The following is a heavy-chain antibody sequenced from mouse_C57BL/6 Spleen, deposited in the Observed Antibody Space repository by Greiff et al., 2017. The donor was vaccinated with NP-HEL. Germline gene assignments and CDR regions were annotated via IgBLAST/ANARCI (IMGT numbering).Heavy chain of an antibody. V-gene: IGHV14-4*01. CDR2: IDPENGDT. J-gene: IGHJ1*03. CDR1: GFNIKDDY. CDR3: TTGRQYFDV. Sequence: VQLQQSGAELVRPGASVKLSCTASGFNIKDDYMHWVKQKPEQGLEWIGWIDPENGDTEYASKFQGKATITADTSSNTAYLQLSSLTSEDTAVYYCTTGRQYFDVWGTGTTVTVSS.